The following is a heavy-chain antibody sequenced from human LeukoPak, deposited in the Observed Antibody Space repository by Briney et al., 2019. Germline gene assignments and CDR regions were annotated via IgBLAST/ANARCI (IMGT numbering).Heavy chain of an antibody. V-gene: IGHV3-73*01. CDR2: IRSTANGYAA. CDR3: TGNYYGSGSYADFDY. D-gene: IGHD3-10*01. J-gene: IGHJ4*02. CDR1: GFTFSGSA. Sequence: QTGGSLRLSCAASGFTFSGSALHWVRQASGKGLEWVGRIRSTANGYAAAYAASVKGRFTISRDDSKNTAYLQMDSLKTEDTAVYYCTGNYYGSGSYADFDYWAREPWSPSRQ.